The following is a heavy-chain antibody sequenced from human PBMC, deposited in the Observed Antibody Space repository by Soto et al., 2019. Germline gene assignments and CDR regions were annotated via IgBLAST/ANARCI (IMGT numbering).Heavy chain of an antibody. CDR1: GYPFTSSY. CDR3: ARDGPVAATFRFQH. V-gene: IGHV1-46*01. CDR2: INPSGGST. D-gene: IGHD2-15*01. J-gene: IGHJ1*01. Sequence: QVQLVQSGAEVKKPGASVKVSCKASGYPFTSSYMHWVRQDPGQGLEWMGIINPSGGSTSYAQKFQGRVTMTRDTSTSTVYMELSSLRSEDTAVYYCARDGPVAATFRFQHWGQGTLVTVAS.